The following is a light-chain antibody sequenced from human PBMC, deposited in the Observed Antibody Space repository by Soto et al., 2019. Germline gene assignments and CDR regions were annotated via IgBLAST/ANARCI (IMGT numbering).Light chain of an antibody. Sequence: QSVLTQPPSASGTPGQRVTISCSGSSSNIGSNSVNWYQQLPGTAPKLLMYSSNQRPSGVPDRFSGSKSGTSASLAINGLQSEDEADYYCAAWDDSLNGVVFGGGTKLTVL. CDR1: SSNIGSNS. CDR3: AAWDDSLNGVV. CDR2: SSN. V-gene: IGLV1-44*01. J-gene: IGLJ2*01.